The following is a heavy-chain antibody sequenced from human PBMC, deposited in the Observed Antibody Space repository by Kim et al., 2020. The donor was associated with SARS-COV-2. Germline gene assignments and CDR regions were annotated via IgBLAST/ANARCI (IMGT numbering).Heavy chain of an antibody. D-gene: IGHD3-3*01. Sequence: ASVKVSCKASGYTFTSYAMNWVRQAPGQGLEWMGWINTNTGNPTYAQGFTGRFVFSLDTSVSKAYLQISSLKAEDTAVYYCARRGGRGSGYGYYYYYMDVWGKGTTVTVSS. CDR2: INTNTGNP. CDR1: GYTFTSYA. J-gene: IGHJ6*03. CDR3: ARRGGRGSGYGYYYYYMDV. V-gene: IGHV7-4-1*02.